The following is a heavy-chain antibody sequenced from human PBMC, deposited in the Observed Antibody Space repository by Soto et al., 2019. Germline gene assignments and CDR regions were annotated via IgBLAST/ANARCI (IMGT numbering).Heavy chain of an antibody. Sequence: SETLSLTCTVSGGSISSGGYYWSWIRQHPGKGLEWIGYIYYSGSTYYNPSLKSRVTISVDTSKNQFSLKLSSVTAADTAVYYCARIYCSSTSCTNLFDPWGQGTLVTVSS. J-gene: IGHJ5*02. CDR2: IYYSGST. CDR3: ARIYCSSTSCTNLFDP. D-gene: IGHD2-2*01. V-gene: IGHV4-31*03. CDR1: GGSISSGGYY.